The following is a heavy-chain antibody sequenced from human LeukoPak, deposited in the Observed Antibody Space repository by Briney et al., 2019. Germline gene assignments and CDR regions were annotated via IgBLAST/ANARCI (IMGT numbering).Heavy chain of an antibody. CDR2: ISGSGSTI. CDR3: ARDQSTVGGPGYLDS. D-gene: IGHD4-11*01. V-gene: IGHV3-48*03. J-gene: IGHJ4*02. Sequence: PGGSLRLSCAASGFTFSSYEMNWVRQAPGKGLECLSYISGSGSTIYYADSVKGRFTISRDNAKNSLYLQMNGLRAEDTAVYYCARDQSTVGGPGYLDSWGQGTLATVSS. CDR1: GFTFSSYE.